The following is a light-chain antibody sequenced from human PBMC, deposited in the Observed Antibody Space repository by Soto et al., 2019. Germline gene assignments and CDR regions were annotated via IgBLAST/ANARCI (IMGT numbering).Light chain of an antibody. CDR2: AAS. V-gene: IGKV1-9*01. CDR1: QDISTY. CDR3: QELNHYPST. J-gene: IGKJ4*01. Sequence: IQLTQSASSLSASVGDRVTITCRASQDISTYLAWYQQKPGKAPMLLISAASTLQSGVPSRFSGSGSGTDFTLTISSLQHEDFATYYCQELNHYPSTFGGGTKV.